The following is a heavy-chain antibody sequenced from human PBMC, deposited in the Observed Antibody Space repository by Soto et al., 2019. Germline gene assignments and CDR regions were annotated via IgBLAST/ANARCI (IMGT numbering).Heavy chain of an antibody. D-gene: IGHD3-10*01. CDR3: ASSMGRGGNDY. Sequence: EVQLVESGGGLVQPGGSLRLSCAASGFTFSDYWMSWVRQAPGKGLECVANIKTDGSEKYYVDPLKGRFTISRDNAKNSLYLQMNSLRAEDPAVYYCASSMGRGGNDYWGQGTLVAVSS. J-gene: IGHJ4*02. CDR1: GFTFSDYW. CDR2: IKTDGSEK. V-gene: IGHV3-7*05.